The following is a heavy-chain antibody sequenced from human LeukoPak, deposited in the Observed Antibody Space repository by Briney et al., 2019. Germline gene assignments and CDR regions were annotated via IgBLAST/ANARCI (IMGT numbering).Heavy chain of an antibody. CDR1: GFTFSSYE. V-gene: IGHV3-48*03. CDR2: ISSGGSAI. Sequence: PGGPRRLSCGASGFTFSSYEMNWVRQAPGKGLEWVSYISSGGSAIYYADSVKGRFTVSRDDAKNSLYLQLNSLRAEDTAVYYCARNDYSSSSYFYWGQGTLVTVSS. D-gene: IGHD6-6*01. J-gene: IGHJ4*02. CDR3: ARNDYSSSSYFY.